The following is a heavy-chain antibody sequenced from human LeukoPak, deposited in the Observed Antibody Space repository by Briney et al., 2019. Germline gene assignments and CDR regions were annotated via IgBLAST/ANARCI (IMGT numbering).Heavy chain of an antibody. J-gene: IGHJ6*03. CDR2: ISYDGSNK. Sequence: GRSLRLSCAASGFTFSSYAMHRVRQAPGKGLEWVAVISYDGSNKYYADSVKGRFTIFRDNSKNTPYLQMNSLRAEDTAVYYCARASQNYCYMDVWGKGTTVTVSS. CDR3: ARASQNYCYMDV. V-gene: IGHV3-30-3*01. CDR1: GFTFSSYA.